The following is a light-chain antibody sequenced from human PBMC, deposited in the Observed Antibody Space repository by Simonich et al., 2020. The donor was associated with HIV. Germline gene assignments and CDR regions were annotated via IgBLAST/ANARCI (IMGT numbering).Light chain of an antibody. V-gene: IGKV1-5*03. CDR3: QQYNSYPIT. J-gene: IGKJ5*01. Sequence: DIQMTQSPSTLSASVGDRVIITCRASPIMSSWLAWYQQKPGKAPKLLIYKASSLESGVPSKFSGSGSGTDFTLTISSLQPEDFATYYCQQYNSYPITFGQGTRLEIK. CDR2: KAS. CDR1: PIMSSW.